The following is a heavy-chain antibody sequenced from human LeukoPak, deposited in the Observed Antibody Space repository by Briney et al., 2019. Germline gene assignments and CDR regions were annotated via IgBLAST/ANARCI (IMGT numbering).Heavy chain of an antibody. V-gene: IGHV4-38-2*02. CDR2: ISHDGTT. CDR3: ARDLSVYYYYYFDF. D-gene: IGHD3-22*01. J-gene: IGHJ4*02. Sequence: PSETLSLTCTVSDYSIGSGYSWGWIRQPPGKGLEWIATISHDGTTFYNPSLKSRVTITLDTSGNQFSLRLSSVTAADTAVYYCARDLSVYYYYYFDFWGQGTLVTVSS. CDR1: DYSIGSGYS.